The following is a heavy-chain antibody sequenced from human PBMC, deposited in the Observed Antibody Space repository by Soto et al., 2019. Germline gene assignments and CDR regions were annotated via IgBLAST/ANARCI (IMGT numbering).Heavy chain of an antibody. CDR1: GYTFTGYY. CDR2: INPNSGGT. J-gene: IGHJ6*02. CDR3: ARDSSSGWRHYYYGMDV. D-gene: IGHD6-19*01. V-gene: IGHV1-2*04. Sequence: GASVKVSCKASGYTFTGYYMHWVRQAPGQGLEWMGWINPNSGGTNYAQKFQGWVTMTRDTSISTAYMELSRLRSDDTAVYYCARDSSSGWRHYYYGMDVWGQGATVTVSS.